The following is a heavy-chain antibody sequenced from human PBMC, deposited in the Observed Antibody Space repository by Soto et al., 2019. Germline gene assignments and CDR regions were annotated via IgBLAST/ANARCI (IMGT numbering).Heavy chain of an antibody. Sequence: ASVKVSCKASGYTFTSYDINWVRQATGQGLEWMGWMNPNSGNTGYAQKFQGRVTMTRNTSISTAYMELSSLRSEDTAVYYCARGGYCGGGSCYRDWFDPWGQGTLVTVSS. D-gene: IGHD2-15*01. CDR2: MNPNSGNT. CDR3: ARGGYCGGGSCYRDWFDP. J-gene: IGHJ5*02. CDR1: GYTFTSYD. V-gene: IGHV1-8*01.